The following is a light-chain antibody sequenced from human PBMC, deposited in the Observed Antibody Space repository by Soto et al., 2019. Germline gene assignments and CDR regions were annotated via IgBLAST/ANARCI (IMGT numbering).Light chain of an antibody. V-gene: IGLV2-23*01. CDR2: EAT. CDR1: SSDVGSHNL. Sequence: QSALNQPASVSGSPGQSISISCTGTSSDVGSHNLVSWYQQYPGTAPRLLIYEATKRPPGVSSRFSGSKSGNTASLTISGLQTEDEADYYCCSYAGTNTVVFGGGTKLTVL. J-gene: IGLJ2*01. CDR3: CSYAGTNTVV.